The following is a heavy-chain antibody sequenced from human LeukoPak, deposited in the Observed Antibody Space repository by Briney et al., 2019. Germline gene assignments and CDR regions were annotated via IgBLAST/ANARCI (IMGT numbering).Heavy chain of an antibody. CDR2: INPNSGGT. Sequence: ASVKVSCKASGYTFTGYYMHWVRQAPGQGLEWTGWINPNSGGTNYAQKFQGRVTMTRDTSISTAYMELSRLRSDDTAVYYCARVGDILTGYDYWGQGTLVTVSS. D-gene: IGHD3-9*01. V-gene: IGHV1-2*02. CDR1: GYTFTGYY. J-gene: IGHJ4*02. CDR3: ARVGDILTGYDY.